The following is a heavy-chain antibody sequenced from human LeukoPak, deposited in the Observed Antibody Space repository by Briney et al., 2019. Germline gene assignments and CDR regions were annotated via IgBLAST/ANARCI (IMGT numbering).Heavy chain of an antibody. J-gene: IGHJ6*02. CDR2: ISSSSSYI. Sequence: PGGSLRLSCAASGFTVSSNYMSWVRQAPGKGLEWVSSISSSSSYIYYADSVKGRFTISRDNAKNSLYLQMNSLRAEDTAVYYCASHQGPWIQSSGGMDVWGQGTTVTVSS. CDR3: ASHQGPWIQSSGGMDV. CDR1: GFTVSSNY. D-gene: IGHD5-18*01. V-gene: IGHV3-21*01.